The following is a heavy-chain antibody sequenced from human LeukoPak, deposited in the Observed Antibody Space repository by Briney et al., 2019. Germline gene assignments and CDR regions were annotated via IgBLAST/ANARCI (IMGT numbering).Heavy chain of an antibody. Sequence: SQTLSLTCAVSGGSISSGGYSWSWIRQPPGKGLEWIGYIYHSGSTYYNPSLKSRVTISVDRSKNQFSLKLSSVTAADTAVCYCARVVVGATSWFDPWGQGTLVTVSS. CDR3: ARVVVGATSWFDP. CDR2: IYHSGST. J-gene: IGHJ5*02. V-gene: IGHV4-30-2*01. CDR1: GGSISSGGYS. D-gene: IGHD1-26*01.